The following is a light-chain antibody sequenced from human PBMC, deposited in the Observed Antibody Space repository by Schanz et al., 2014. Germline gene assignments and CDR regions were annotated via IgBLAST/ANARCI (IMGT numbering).Light chain of an antibody. CDR3: CSYAGSSTVL. Sequence: QSALTQPASVSGSPGQSITISCTGTSSDIGGYNYASWYQQHPGKAPKLMIYDVTNRPSGVSNRFSGSKSGNTASLTISGLQAEDEADYYCCSYAGSSTVLFGGGTKVTVL. CDR2: DVT. CDR1: SSDIGGYNY. V-gene: IGLV2-14*01. J-gene: IGLJ2*01.